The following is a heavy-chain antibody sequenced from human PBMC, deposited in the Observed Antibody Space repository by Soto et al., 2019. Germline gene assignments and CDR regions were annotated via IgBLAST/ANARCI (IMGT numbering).Heavy chain of an antibody. D-gene: IGHD2-2*01. Sequence: EVQLLESGGRLVQPGGSLRLSCAASGFIFSPDALNWVRQAPGKGPEWVSGISGSGDNTYYEDSVKGRYTISKDNSKNTLYLSMTKVRVKDTAVYYWAKSARGGYEPRWYYWGQRTLVTVSS. CDR1: GFIFSPDA. CDR2: ISGSGDNT. V-gene: IGHV3-23*01. J-gene: IGHJ4*02. CDR3: AKSARGGYEPRWYY.